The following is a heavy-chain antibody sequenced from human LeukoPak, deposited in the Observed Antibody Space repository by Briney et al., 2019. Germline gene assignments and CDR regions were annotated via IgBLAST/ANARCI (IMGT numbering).Heavy chain of an antibody. Sequence: SETLSLTCTVSGGSISSSSYYWGWIRQPPGKGLEWIGSIYYSGSTYYNPSLKSRVTISVDTSKNQFSLKLSSVTAADTAVYYCASHTRDCSSTSCYRARGFDYWGQGTLVTVSS. J-gene: IGHJ4*02. CDR2: IYYSGST. V-gene: IGHV4-39*01. D-gene: IGHD2-2*02. CDR3: ASHTRDCSSTSCYRARGFDY. CDR1: GGSISSSSYY.